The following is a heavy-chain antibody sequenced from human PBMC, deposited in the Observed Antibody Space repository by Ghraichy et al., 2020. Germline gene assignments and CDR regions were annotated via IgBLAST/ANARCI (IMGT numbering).Heavy chain of an antibody. J-gene: IGHJ4*02. D-gene: IGHD3-3*01. CDR3: AREGRITIFGVATYYFDY. Sequence: LSLTCAASGFTVSSNYMSWVRQAPGKGLEWVSVIYSGGSTYYADSVKGRFTISRDNSKNTLYLQMNSLRAEDTAVYYCAREGRITIFGVATYYFDYWGQGTLVTVSS. V-gene: IGHV3-66*01. CDR2: IYSGGST. CDR1: GFTVSSNY.